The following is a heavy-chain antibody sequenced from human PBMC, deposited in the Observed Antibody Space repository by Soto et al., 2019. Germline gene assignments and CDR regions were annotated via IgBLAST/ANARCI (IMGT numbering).Heavy chain of an antibody. Sequence: GGSLRLSCAASGFTFSNAWMNWVRQAPGKGLEWVGRIKSKTDGGTTDYAAPVKGRFTISRDDSKNTLYLQMNSLKTEDTAVYYCTTGPITMVRGVIINGYYYYGMDVWGQGTTVTVSS. CDR1: GFTFSNAW. CDR3: TTGPITMVRGVIINGYYYYGMDV. CDR2: IKSKTDGGTT. J-gene: IGHJ6*02. D-gene: IGHD3-10*01. V-gene: IGHV3-15*07.